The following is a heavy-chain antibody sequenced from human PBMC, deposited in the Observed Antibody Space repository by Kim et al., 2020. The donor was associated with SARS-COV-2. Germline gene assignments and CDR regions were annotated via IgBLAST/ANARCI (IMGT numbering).Heavy chain of an antibody. J-gene: IGHJ4*02. V-gene: IGHV3-7*01. CDR2: IKQDGNEK. CDR1: GFTVRSYW. D-gene: IGHD2-15*01. CDR3: VRGTPAY. Sequence: GGSLRLSCAASGFTVRSYWMNWVRQAPGKGLEWVANIKQDGNEKYYVDSVKGRFTISRDNAKNSLFLQMNSLRPEDTAVYYCVRGTPAYWGQGILVTVSS.